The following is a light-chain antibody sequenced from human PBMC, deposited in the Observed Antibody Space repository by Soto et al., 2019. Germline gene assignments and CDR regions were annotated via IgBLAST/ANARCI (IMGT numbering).Light chain of an antibody. Sequence: QPVLTQSSSASASLGSSVKLTCTLSSGHSSYIIAWHQQQPGKAPRYLMKLEGSGSYHKGSGVPDRFSGSSSGADRYLTISHLQFEDEADYYCDTWDSNTQVFGGGTKLTV. CDR2: LEGSGSY. V-gene: IGLV4-60*02. J-gene: IGLJ2*01. CDR3: DTWDSNTQV. CDR1: SGHSSYI.